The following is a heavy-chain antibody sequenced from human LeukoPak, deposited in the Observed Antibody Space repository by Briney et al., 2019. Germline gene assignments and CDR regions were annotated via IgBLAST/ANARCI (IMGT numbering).Heavy chain of an antibody. Sequence: SETLSLTCTVSGGSISSSSYYWGWIRQPPGKRLEWIGRIYTSGSTNYNPSLKSRVTMSVDTSKNQFSLKLSSVTAADTAVYYCARDPYCSGGSCLSYSDYWGQGTLVTVSS. CDR2: IYTSGST. D-gene: IGHD2-15*01. CDR1: GGSISSSSYY. V-gene: IGHV4-39*07. J-gene: IGHJ4*02. CDR3: ARDPYCSGGSCLSYSDY.